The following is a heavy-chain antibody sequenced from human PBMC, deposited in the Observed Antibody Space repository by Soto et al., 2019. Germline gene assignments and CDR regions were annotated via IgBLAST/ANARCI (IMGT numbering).Heavy chain of an antibody. CDR2: IYSTGNT. D-gene: IGHD6-13*01. V-gene: IGHV4-39*01. CDR3: RRSSRYSTDV. J-gene: IGHJ6*02. Sequence: QLQLQESGPGLVKPSETLSLTCTVSGDSIRSSSYWGWIRQPPGKGLEWIGSIYSTGNTYYNPSLNRQVTMAVDTSKNQSSLNVISVTAADTAVYYCRRSSRYSTDVWGQGTTVTVSS. CDR1: GDSIRSSSY.